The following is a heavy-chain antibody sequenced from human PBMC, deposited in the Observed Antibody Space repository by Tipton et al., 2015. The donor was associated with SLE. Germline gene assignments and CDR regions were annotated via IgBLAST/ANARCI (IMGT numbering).Heavy chain of an antibody. CDR3: AREFLNPVTTVHYYFDL. V-gene: IGHV4-59*01. CDR2: IYYSGST. J-gene: IGHJ2*01. D-gene: IGHD4-11*01. CDR1: GGSISSFY. Sequence: TLSLTCTVSGGSISSFYWSWIRQPPGKGLEWIGYIYYSGSTKYNPSPKSRVTISVDTSKNQFSLKLSSVTAADTAVYYCAREFLNPVTTVHYYFDLWGRGTLVTVSS.